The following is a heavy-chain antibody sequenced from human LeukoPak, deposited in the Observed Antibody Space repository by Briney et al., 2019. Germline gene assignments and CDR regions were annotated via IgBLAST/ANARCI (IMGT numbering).Heavy chain of an antibody. Sequence: PGGSLRLSCVVSGFTFNISTMTWVRQAPGKGPEWVAKMKEDGIEIFYAGSVAGRFTISRDNSKNSLYLRMNSLRVEDTAVYYCATGGGPGGRFENWGQGTLVTVSS. CDR2: MKEDGIEI. D-gene: IGHD3-16*01. J-gene: IGHJ4*02. V-gene: IGHV3-7*01. CDR1: GFTFNIST. CDR3: ATGGGPGGRFEN.